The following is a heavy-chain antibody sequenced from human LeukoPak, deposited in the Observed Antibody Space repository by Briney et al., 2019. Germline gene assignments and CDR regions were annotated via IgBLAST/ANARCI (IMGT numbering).Heavy chain of an antibody. CDR1: GFPFIEYS. CDR2: IGMDSENT. Sequence: PGGSLSLSCTASGFPFIEYSMNGVRQAPGEGVEWISYIGMDSENTKYAVSVRGRFTISADKAKNSLYLQMNSLRVEDTAVYYCARDRNYVFDNWGQGTLVSVAS. J-gene: IGHJ4*02. CDR3: ARDRNYVFDN. D-gene: IGHD1-7*01. V-gene: IGHV3-48*01.